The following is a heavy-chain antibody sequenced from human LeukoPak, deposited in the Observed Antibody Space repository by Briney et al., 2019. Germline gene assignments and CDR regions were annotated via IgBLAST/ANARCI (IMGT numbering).Heavy chain of an antibody. CDR2: ISGYNGYT. Sequence: ASVKVSCKASGYSFTSYGISWVRQAPGQGLEWMGWISGYNGYTHYAHNLQGRVTMTTDTSTSTAYMELRSLRSDDTAVYYCARDEARYSSGYYPNWFDPWGQGTLVTVSS. CDR3: ARDEARYSSGYYPNWFDP. V-gene: IGHV1-18*01. CDR1: GYSFTSYG. J-gene: IGHJ5*02. D-gene: IGHD3-22*01.